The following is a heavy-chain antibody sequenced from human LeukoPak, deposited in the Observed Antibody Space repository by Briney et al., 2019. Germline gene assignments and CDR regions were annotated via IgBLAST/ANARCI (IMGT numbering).Heavy chain of an antibody. Sequence: GSLRLSCAGSGFSFNSYGIHWVRQAPGKGLEWVAVISYDGSNKYYADSVKGRFTISRDNSKNTLYLQMNSLRAEDTAVYYCAREYYYDSSGYCPGYWGQGTLVTVSS. CDR2: ISYDGSNK. D-gene: IGHD3-22*01. CDR1: GFSFNSYG. J-gene: IGHJ4*02. CDR3: AREYYYDSSGYCPGY. V-gene: IGHV3-30*03.